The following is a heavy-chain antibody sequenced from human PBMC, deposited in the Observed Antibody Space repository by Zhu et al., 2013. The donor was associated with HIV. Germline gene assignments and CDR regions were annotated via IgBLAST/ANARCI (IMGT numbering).Heavy chain of an antibody. Sequence: QVQLVQSGAEVKKPGASVKVSCKASGYTFTSYDINWVRQATGQGLEWMGWMNPNSGNTGYAQKFQGRVTMTRNTSISTAYMELSSLRSEDTAVYYCAREIVVVPAAIDYYYGMDVWGQGTTVTVSS. CDR3: AREIVVVPAAIDYYYGMDV. CDR1: GYTFTSYD. CDR2: MNPNSGNT. V-gene: IGHV1-8*01. J-gene: IGHJ6*02. D-gene: IGHD2-2*01.